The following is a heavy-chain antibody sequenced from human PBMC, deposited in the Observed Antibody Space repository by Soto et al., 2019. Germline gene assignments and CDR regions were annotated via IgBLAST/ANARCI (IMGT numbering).Heavy chain of an antibody. CDR3: ARGARYSGYDSFDY. D-gene: IGHD5-12*01. Sequence: ASVKVSCKASGYTFTSYGISWVRQASGQGLEWMGWISAYNGNTNYAQKLQGRVTMTTDTSTSTAYMELRSLRSDDTAVYYCARGARYSGYDSFDYWGQGTLVTVSP. CDR2: ISAYNGNT. J-gene: IGHJ4*02. V-gene: IGHV1-18*01. CDR1: GYTFTSYG.